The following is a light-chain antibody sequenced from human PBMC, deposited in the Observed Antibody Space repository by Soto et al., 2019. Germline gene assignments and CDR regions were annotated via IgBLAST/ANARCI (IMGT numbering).Light chain of an antibody. V-gene: IGLV2-14*01. CDR2: EVS. J-gene: IGLJ1*01. CDR3: SSYTSTSSYV. CDR1: SSDIGNYNY. Sequence: QLVLTQPASVSGSPGQSITISCTGTSSDIGNYNYVSWYQQHPGKAPKLMISEVSDRPSGVSNRFSGSKSGNTASLTISGLQPEDEADYYCSSYTSTSSYVFGGGTKLTVL.